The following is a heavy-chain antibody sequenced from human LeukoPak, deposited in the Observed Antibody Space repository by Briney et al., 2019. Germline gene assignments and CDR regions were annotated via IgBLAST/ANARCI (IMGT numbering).Heavy chain of an antibody. J-gene: IGHJ3*02. CDR3: ARDVSEDAFDI. Sequence: GASVKVSCKASGYTFTGYYMHWVRQAPGQGLEWMGWINPNSGGTDYAQKFQGRVTMTRDTSISTAYMELGRLRSDDTAVYYCARDVSEDAFDIWGQGTMVTVSS. CDR1: GYTFTGYY. CDR2: INPNSGGT. V-gene: IGHV1-2*02.